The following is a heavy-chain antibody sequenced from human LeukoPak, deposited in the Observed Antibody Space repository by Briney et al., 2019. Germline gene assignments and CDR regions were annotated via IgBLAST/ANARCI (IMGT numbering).Heavy chain of an antibody. CDR1: GGSISSHY. CDR2: IYYSGST. J-gene: IGHJ4*02. V-gene: IGHV4-59*11. Sequence: PSETLSLTCTVSGGSISSHYWSWIRQPPGKGLEWIGYIYYSGSTNYNPSLKSRVTISVDTSKNQFSLKLSSVTAADTAVYYCARARRLQSPYYFDYWGQGTLVTVSS. D-gene: IGHD5-24*01. CDR3: ARARRLQSPYYFDY.